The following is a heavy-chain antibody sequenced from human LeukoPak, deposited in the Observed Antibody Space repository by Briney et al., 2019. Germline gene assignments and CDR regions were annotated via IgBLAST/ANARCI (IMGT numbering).Heavy chain of an antibody. Sequence: GASVAVSCKASGGTFSSYAISWVRQAPGQGLEWMGRIIPILGIANYAQQFQGRVTITPDKSTSTAYMELSSLRSEDTAVYYCQVTSTPYYFDYWGQGTLVTVSS. CDR3: QVTSTPYYFDY. J-gene: IGHJ4*02. D-gene: IGHD5-18*01. V-gene: IGHV1-69*10. CDR2: IIPILGIA. CDR1: GGTFSSYA.